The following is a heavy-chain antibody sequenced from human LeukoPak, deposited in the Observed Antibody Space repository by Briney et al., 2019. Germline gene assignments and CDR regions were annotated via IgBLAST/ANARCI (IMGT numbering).Heavy chain of an antibody. V-gene: IGHV4-59*01. CDR2: IYYSGGT. D-gene: IGHD5-18*01. Sequence: SETLSLTCTVSGGSISSYYWSWIRQPPGKGLEWIGYIYYSGGTNYNPSLKSRVTISLDRSKNQFSLKLKSVTTADTAVYYCARSEYSYRQFDYWGQGILVTVSS. J-gene: IGHJ4*02. CDR3: ARSEYSYRQFDY. CDR1: GGSISSYY.